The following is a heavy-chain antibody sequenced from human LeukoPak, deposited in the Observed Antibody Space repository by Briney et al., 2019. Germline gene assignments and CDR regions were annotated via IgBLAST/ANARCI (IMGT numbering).Heavy chain of an antibody. V-gene: IGHV4-59*01. CDR2: IYYSGST. D-gene: IGHD4-17*01. J-gene: IGHJ4*02. CDR1: GGPISSYY. Sequence: PSETLSLTCTVSGGPISSYYWSWIRQPPGKGLEWIGYIYYSGSTNYNPSLKSRVTISVDTSKNQFSLKLSSVTAADTAVYYCARVYDYGDQIDYWGQGTLVTVSS. CDR3: ARVYDYGDQIDY.